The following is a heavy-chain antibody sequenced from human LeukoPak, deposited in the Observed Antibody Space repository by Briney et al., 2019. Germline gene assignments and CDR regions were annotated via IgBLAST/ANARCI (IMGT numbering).Heavy chain of an antibody. CDR1: GGSISGYY. CDR2: IFYSGRT. CDR3: ARKNDFDI. Sequence: SETLSFTCTVSGGSISGYYWSWIRQPPGKGLEWIGCIFYSGRTYYNPSLKSRVTISVDMSKSQFSLRLTSVTAADTAVYYCARKNDFDIWGQGTLVTVSS. V-gene: IGHV4-59*01. J-gene: IGHJ3*02. D-gene: IGHD2/OR15-2a*01.